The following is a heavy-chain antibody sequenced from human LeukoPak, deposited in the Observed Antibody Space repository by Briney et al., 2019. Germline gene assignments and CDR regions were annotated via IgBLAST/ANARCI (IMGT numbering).Heavy chain of an antibody. D-gene: IGHD1-26*01. J-gene: IGHJ6*02. Sequence: SETLSLTCTVSGGSISSYYWSWIRQPPGKGLEWIGYIYYSGSTNYNPSLKSRVTISVDTSKNQFSLKLSSVTAADTAVYYCARLGGGSYYEGQRFDYYYGMDVWGQGTTVTVSS. CDR1: GGSISSYY. CDR3: ARLGGGSYYEGQRFDYYYGMDV. CDR2: IYYSGST. V-gene: IGHV4-59*08.